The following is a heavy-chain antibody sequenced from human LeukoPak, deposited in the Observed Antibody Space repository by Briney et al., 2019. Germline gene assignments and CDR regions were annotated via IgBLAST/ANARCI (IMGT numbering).Heavy chain of an antibody. V-gene: IGHV1-18*01. Sequence: GASVKVSCKASGYTFTSYGISWVRQAPGQGLEWMGWISAYNGNTNYAQKLQGRVTMTTDTSTSTAYMELRSLRSDDTAVYYCAREVECYDSSALNWFDPWGQGTLVTVTS. CDR3: AREVECYDSSALNWFDP. CDR1: GYTFTSYG. J-gene: IGHJ5*02. D-gene: IGHD3-22*01. CDR2: ISAYNGNT.